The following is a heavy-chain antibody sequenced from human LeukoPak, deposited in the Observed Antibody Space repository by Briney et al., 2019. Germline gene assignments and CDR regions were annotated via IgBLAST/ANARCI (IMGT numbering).Heavy chain of an antibody. J-gene: IGHJ4*02. V-gene: IGHV3-23*01. D-gene: IGHD3-22*01. Sequence: GGSLRLXCAASGFTFSSYAMSWVRQAPGKALEWVSAISGSGGSTYYADSVKGRFTISRDNSKNTLYLQMNSLRAEDTAVYYCAKPHSSGYYWGPFDYWGQGTLVTVSS. CDR1: GFTFSSYA. CDR3: AKPHSSGYYWGPFDY. CDR2: ISGSGGST.